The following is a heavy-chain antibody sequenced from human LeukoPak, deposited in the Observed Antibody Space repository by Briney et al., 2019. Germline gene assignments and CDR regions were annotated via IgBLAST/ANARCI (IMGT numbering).Heavy chain of an antibody. J-gene: IGHJ4*02. D-gene: IGHD6-13*01. CDR1: GFTVSSNY. V-gene: IGHV3-53*01. CDR2: IYSGGST. CDR3: ARYSSSWYGYYFDY. Sequence: GGSLRLSCAASGFTVSSNYMSWVRQAPGQGLEWVSVIYSGGSTYYADSVKGRFTISRDNSKNTLYLQMNSLRAEDTAVYYCARYSSSWYGYYFDYWGQGTLVTVSS.